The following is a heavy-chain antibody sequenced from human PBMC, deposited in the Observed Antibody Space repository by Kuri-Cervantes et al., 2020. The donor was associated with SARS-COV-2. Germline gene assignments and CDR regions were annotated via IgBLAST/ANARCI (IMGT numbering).Heavy chain of an antibody. D-gene: IGHD2-8*01. J-gene: IGHJ4*02. Sequence: GESLKISCAASGFTFSSYSMNWVRQAPGKGLEWVSSISSSSSYIYYADSVKGRFTISRDNAKNSPYLQMNSLRAEDTAVYYCARGFKQSNGVDYWGQGTLVTVSS. V-gene: IGHV3-21*01. CDR2: ISSSSSYI. CDR3: ARGFKQSNGVDY. CDR1: GFTFSSYS.